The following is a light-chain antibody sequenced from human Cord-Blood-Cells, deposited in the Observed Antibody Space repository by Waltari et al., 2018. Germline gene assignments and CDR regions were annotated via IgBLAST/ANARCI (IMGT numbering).Light chain of an antibody. Sequence: EIVLTQSPGTLSLSPGERATLSCRASQSVSSSYLAWYQQKPGQAPRLLIYGASSRATGIPEKCSGSGSGTDFTLTISRLEAEDFAVYYCQQYGSSPQTFGQGTKVEIK. CDR2: GAS. CDR1: QSVSSSY. CDR3: QQYGSSPQT. V-gene: IGKV3-20*01. J-gene: IGKJ1*01.